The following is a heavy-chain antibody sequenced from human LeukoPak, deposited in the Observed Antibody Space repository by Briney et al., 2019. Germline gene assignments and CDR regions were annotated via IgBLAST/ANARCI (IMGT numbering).Heavy chain of an antibody. Sequence: GGSLRLSCSASGFTFSTYAMHWVRQAPGKGLEYVSSISTNGGTTYSAESSRGRFAISRDNSKNTLYLQMSSLRAEDTAVYYCVKDLREPTPWGQGTLVTVSS. D-gene: IGHD3-16*01. V-gene: IGHV3-64D*06. CDR3: VKDLREPTP. J-gene: IGHJ4*02. CDR2: ISTNGGTT. CDR1: GFTFSTYA.